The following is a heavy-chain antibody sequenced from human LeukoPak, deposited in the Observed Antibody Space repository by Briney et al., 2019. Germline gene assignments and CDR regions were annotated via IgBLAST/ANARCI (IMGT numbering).Heavy chain of an antibody. CDR1: GGSISSGSYY. CDR2: IKQDGSEK. V-gene: IGHV3-7*01. D-gene: IGHD3/OR15-3a*01. J-gene: IGHJ4*02. Sequence: ETLSLTCTVSGGSISSGSYYWSWIRQPAGKGLERVANIKQDGSEKYYVDSVKGRFTISRDNAKNSLYLQMNSLRAEDTAVYYCARDLDSMAPESDPFDYWGQGTLVTVSS. CDR3: ARDLDSMAPESDPFDY.